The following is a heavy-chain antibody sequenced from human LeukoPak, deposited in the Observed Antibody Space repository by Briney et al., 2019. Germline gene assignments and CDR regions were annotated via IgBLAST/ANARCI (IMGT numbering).Heavy chain of an antibody. D-gene: IGHD3-22*01. J-gene: IGHJ4*02. Sequence: SETLSLTCNVSGYSLSSGFYWGWIRQPPGKGLEWIVSMYHSGNTIYNPSLKSRVTISIDTSKKHYSLKLRSVTAADTAVYYCARTLSDSSPVATWGQGTLVTVSS. CDR3: ARTLSDSSPVAT. V-gene: IGHV4-38-2*02. CDR2: MYHSGNT. CDR1: GYSLSSGFY.